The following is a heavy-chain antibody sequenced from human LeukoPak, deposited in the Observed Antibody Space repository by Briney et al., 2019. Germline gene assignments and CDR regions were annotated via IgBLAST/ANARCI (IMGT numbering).Heavy chain of an antibody. J-gene: IGHJ4*02. V-gene: IGHV3-23*01. CDR3: AKTRRTTAITGELDY. CDR1: GFTFANYA. Sequence: QPGGSLRLSCAASGFTFANYAMSWVRQAPGKGLEWVSAISGSGGSTYYADSVEGRFTITRDNSKNTLYLQMNNLRAEETAVFHCAKTRRTTAITGELDYWGQGTLVTVSS. D-gene: IGHD4-23*01. CDR2: ISGSGGST.